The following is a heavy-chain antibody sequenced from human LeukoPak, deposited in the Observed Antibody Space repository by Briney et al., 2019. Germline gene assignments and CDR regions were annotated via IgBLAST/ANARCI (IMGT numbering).Heavy chain of an antibody. J-gene: IGHJ4*02. D-gene: IGHD6-19*01. V-gene: IGHV4-61*02. CDR1: GGSISSGSYY. CDR3: ARDSSGWYRGFDY. CDR2: IYTSGST. Sequence: SETLSLTCTVSGGSISSGSYYWSWIRQPAGKGLEWIGRIYTSGSTNYNPSLKSRVTISVDTSKNQFSLKLSSVTAADTAVYYCARDSSGWYRGFDYWGQGTLVTVSS.